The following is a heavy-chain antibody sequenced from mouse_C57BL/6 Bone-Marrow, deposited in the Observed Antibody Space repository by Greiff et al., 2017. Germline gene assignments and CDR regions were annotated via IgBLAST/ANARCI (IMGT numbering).Heavy chain of an antibody. D-gene: IGHD2-3*01. CDR1: GFNIKDYY. CDR2: IDPEAGDT. CDR3: RWLLYAMDY. J-gene: IGHJ4*01. V-gene: IGHV14-1*01. Sequence: VQLQQSGAELVRPGASVKLSCTASGFNIKDYYMHWVKQRPEQGLEWIGRIDPEAGDTEYAPKFQGKATMTADTSSNTAYMQLSSLTSEDTAVYYCRWLLYAMDYWGQGTSVTVAS.